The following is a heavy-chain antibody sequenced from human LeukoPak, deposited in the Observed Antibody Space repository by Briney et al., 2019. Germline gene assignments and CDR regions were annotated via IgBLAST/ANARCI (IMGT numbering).Heavy chain of an antibody. D-gene: IGHD5-12*01. V-gene: IGHV4-59*01. Sequence: PSETLSLTCTVSGGSISSYYWSWIRQPPGKGLEWIGYIYYTRSTHYNPSLKSRVTISVDTSKNQFSLKLSSVTAADTAVYYCARGALSIVATHFDYWGQGTLVTVSS. CDR2: IYYTRST. CDR1: GGSISSYY. CDR3: ARGALSIVATHFDY. J-gene: IGHJ4*02.